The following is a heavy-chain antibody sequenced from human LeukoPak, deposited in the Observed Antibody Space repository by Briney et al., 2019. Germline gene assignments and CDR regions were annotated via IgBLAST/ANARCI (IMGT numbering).Heavy chain of an antibody. V-gene: IGHV4-30-2*01. CDR2: IYHSGST. Sequence: SETLSLTCTVSGGSISSGGYSWSWIRQPLGKGLEWIGYIYHSGSTYYNPSLKSRVTISVDRSKNQFSLKLSSVTAADTAVYYCARGGTGRATDFDYWGQGTLVTVSS. CDR1: GGSISSGGYS. CDR3: ARGGTGRATDFDY. J-gene: IGHJ4*02. D-gene: IGHD3-16*01.